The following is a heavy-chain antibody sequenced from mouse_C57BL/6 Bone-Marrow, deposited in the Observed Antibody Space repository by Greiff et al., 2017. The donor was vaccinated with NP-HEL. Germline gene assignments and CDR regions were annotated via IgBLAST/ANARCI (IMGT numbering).Heavy chain of an antibody. CDR3: ASSYYYGSREAWFAY. V-gene: IGHV1-26*01. D-gene: IGHD1-1*01. CDR1: GYTFTDYY. Sequence: EVQLQQSGPELVKPGASVKISCKASGYTFTDYYMNWVKQSHGKSLEWIGDINPNNGGTSYNQKFKGKATLTVDKSSSTAYMELRSLTSEDSAVYYCASSYYYGSREAWFAYWGQGTLVTVSA. J-gene: IGHJ3*01. CDR2: INPNNGGT.